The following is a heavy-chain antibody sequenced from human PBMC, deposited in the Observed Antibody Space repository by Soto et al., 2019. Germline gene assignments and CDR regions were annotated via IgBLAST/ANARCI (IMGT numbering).Heavy chain of an antibody. J-gene: IGHJ4*02. CDR2: IYWDDDE. CDR1: GFSPSTSGVG. V-gene: IGHV2-5*02. D-gene: IGHD2-2*01. Sequence: QITLKESGPTLVKPTQTLTLTCTFSGFSPSTSGVGVGWIRQPPGKTLEWLALIYWDDDERHSPSLKSRLTITKDTSKNQVVLTVTNMDPVDTATYYCVHITVSAAFDYWGQGTLVTVSS. CDR3: VHITVSAAFDY.